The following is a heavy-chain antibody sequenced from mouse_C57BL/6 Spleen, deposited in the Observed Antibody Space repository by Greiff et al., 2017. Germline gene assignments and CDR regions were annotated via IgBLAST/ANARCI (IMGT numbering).Heavy chain of an antibody. CDR3: AREGGNHWYFDV. V-gene: IGHV1-82*01. Sequence: VKLMESGPELVKPGASVKISCKASGYAFSSSWMNWVKQRPGKGLEWIGRIYPGDGDTNYNGKFKGKATLTADKSSSTAYMQLSSLTSDDSAVYFCAREGGNHWYFDVWGTGTTVTVSS. CDR2: IYPGDGDT. CDR1: GYAFSSSW. J-gene: IGHJ1*03. D-gene: IGHD1-1*02.